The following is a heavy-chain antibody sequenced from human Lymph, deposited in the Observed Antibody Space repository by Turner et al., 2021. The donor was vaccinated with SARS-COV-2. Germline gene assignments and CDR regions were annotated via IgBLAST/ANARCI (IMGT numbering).Heavy chain of an antibody. D-gene: IGHD3-10*01. J-gene: IGHJ3*02. CDR3: AKGVRGVIIPEAFDI. CDR1: GFTFSSYA. V-gene: IGHV3-23*01. Sequence: EVQLLESGGGLVQPGGSLRLSCAASGFTFSSYAMSWVRQAPGKGLEGVSSSSVSGGSTYYADSVKGRFTISRDNSKNTLYLQMNSLRAEDTAVYYCAKGVRGVIIPEAFDIWGQGTMVTISS. CDR2: SSVSGGST.